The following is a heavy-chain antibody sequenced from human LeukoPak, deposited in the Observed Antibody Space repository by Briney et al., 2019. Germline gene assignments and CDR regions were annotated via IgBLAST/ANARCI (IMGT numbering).Heavy chain of an antibody. D-gene: IGHD6-19*01. J-gene: IGHJ4*02. CDR3: VRDRQIAVAGTIPRFDS. V-gene: IGHV1-46*01. CDR2: INPSGGST. Sequence: GASVKVSCKASGYTFTSYDIHWVRQAPGQGLEWMGIINPSGGSTSYAQKFQGRVTMTRDTSTSTVYMELSSLRSEDTAVYYCVRDRQIAVAGTIPRFDSWGQGTLVTVSS. CDR1: GYTFTSYD.